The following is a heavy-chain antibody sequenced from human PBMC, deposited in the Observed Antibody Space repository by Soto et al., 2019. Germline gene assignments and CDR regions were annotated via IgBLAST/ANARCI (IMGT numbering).Heavy chain of an antibody. D-gene: IGHD1-7*01. CDR2: ICRSGST. V-gene: IGHV4-4*03. J-gene: IGHJ6*02. CDR3: ARDLEITGTPASYYYWGMDV. CDR1: GGSISSTNW. Sequence: QVQLQESGPGLVKPPGTLSLTCAVFGGSISSTNWWTWVRQPPGKGLEWIGEICRSGSTNYNPYLKSRVTISVDRSKYQFSLKLSSVTAADTAVYYFARDLEITGTPASYYYWGMDVWGQGTKVTVSS.